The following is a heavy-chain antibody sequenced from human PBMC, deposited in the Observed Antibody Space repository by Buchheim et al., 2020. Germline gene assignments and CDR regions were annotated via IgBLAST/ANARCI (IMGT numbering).Heavy chain of an antibody. V-gene: IGHV4-34*01. CDR2: INHSGST. CDR1: GGSFSGYY. J-gene: IGHJ6*03. CDR3: ARVVVKLWFGDPSVSSGYMDV. D-gene: IGHD3-10*01. Sequence: QVQLQQWGAGLLKPSETLSLTCAVYGGSFSGYYWSWIRQPPGKGLEWIGEINHSGSTNYNPSLKSRVTISVDTSKNQFSLKLSSVTAADTAVYYCARVVVKLWFGDPSVSSGYMDVWGKGTT.